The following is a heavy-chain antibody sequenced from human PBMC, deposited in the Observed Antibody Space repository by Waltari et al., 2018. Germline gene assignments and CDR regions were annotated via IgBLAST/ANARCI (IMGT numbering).Heavy chain of an antibody. J-gene: IGHJ5*02. Sequence: QVQLQESGPGLVKPSETLSLTCTVPGGSISSYYWSWNRQPPGKGLEWIGYSYYSGSTNYIPSPKSRVTISIATSKTQFALGLTSLTAADTAVYYCARDRQLGSSPRNWFDPWGQGTLVTVSS. D-gene: IGHD6-6*01. CDR1: GGSISSYY. V-gene: IGHV4-59*12. CDR3: ARDRQLGSSPRNWFDP. CDR2: SYYSGST.